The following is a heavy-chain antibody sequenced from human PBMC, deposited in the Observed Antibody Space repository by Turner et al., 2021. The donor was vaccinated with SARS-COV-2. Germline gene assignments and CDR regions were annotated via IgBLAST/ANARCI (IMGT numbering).Heavy chain of an antibody. Sequence: QVQLVESGGGVAQPGRSLRLSCADSGFTFSSYAMHWVRQAPGKGLEWVALISYDGSNKYYADSVKGRFTISRDNSKNTLYLQMNSLRAEDTAVYYCARDRDEYYDSANWFDPWGQGTLVTVSS. V-gene: IGHV3-30-3*01. J-gene: IGHJ5*02. CDR2: ISYDGSNK. CDR3: ARDRDEYYDSANWFDP. D-gene: IGHD3-22*01. CDR1: GFTFSSYA.